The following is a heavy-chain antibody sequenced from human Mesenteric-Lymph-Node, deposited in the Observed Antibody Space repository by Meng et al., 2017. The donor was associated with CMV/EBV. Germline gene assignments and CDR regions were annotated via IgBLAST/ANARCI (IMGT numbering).Heavy chain of an antibody. V-gene: IGHV5-51*01. D-gene: IGHD2/OR15-2a*01. J-gene: IGHJ5*02. CDR3: ARHTSFVSSTWFDP. Sequence: KVSCKGSGYSFTSYWIGWVRQLPGKGLEWMGIIYPGDSDTRYSPSFQGQVTISADKSISTAYLQWSSLKASDTAMYYCARHTSFVSSTWFDPWGQGTLVTVSS. CDR1: GYSFTSYW. CDR2: IYPGDSDT.